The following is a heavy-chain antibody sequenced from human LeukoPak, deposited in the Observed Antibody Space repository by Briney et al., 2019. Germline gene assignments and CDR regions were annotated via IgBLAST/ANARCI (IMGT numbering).Heavy chain of an antibody. CDR2: INSDGSIT. CDR3: ARDAVDTANAV. Sequence: GGSLRLSCVASGFTFSGYWMHWVRQAPGKGLVWVSHINSDGSITSYADSVKGRFTISRDNAKNTLYLQMNSLRAEDTAVYYCARDAVDTANAVWGQGTTVTVSS. D-gene: IGHD5-18*01. J-gene: IGHJ6*02. V-gene: IGHV3-74*01. CDR1: GFTFSGYW.